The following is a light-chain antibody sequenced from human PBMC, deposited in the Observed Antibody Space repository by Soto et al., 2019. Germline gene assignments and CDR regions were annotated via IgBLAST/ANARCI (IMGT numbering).Light chain of an antibody. J-gene: IGKJ3*01. CDR2: KAS. Sequence: DIQMTQSPSTLSASVGDRVTITCRASQSMTSWLAWYQQKPGKAPKLLIYKASSLESGVPSRFSGSGSGTEFTLTISSLQPHDFATYYCQQYNSYPFTFGPGTKVDIK. CDR1: QSMTSW. CDR3: QQYNSYPFT. V-gene: IGKV1-5*03.